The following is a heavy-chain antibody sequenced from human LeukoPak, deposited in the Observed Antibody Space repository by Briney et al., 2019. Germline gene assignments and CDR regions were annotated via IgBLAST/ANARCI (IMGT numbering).Heavy chain of an antibody. CDR2: IKQDGGEK. J-gene: IGHJ4*02. D-gene: IGHD4-17*01. Sequence: GGSLSLSCAASGFTFSSYWMSCLRQAPGKGLEGVANIKQDGGEKYYVDSVKGRFTISRDNAKNSLYLQMNSLRAEDTAVYYCARVSPNTVTTLQYFDYWGQGTLVTVSS. CDR3: ARVSPNTVTTLQYFDY. CDR1: GFTFSSYW. V-gene: IGHV3-7*01.